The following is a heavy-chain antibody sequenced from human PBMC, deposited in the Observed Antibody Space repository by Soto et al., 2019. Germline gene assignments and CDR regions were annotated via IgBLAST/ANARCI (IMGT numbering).Heavy chain of an antibody. CDR1: GGSISSGGYY. CDR2: IYYSGST. V-gene: IGHV4-31*03. J-gene: IGHJ5*02. D-gene: IGHD1-26*01. CDR3: ARVRHGSYYWFDP. Sequence: PSETLSLTCTVSGGSISSGGYYWSWIRQHPGKGLEWIGYIYYSGSTYYNPSLKSRVTISVDTSKNQFSLKLSSVTAADTAVYYCARVRHGSYYWFDPWGQGTLVTVSS.